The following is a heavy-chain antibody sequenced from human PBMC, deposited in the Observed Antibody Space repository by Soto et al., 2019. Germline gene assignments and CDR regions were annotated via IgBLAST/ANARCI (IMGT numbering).Heavy chain of an antibody. CDR3: ARGYDILTGYYYYYGMDV. Sequence: ASVKVSCKASGYTFTGYYMHWVRQAPGQGLEWMGWINPNSGGTNYAQKFQGWVTMTRDTSISTAYMELSRLRSDDTAVYYCARGYDILTGYYYYYGMDVWGQGTTVTV. CDR1: GYTFTGYY. CDR2: INPNSGGT. V-gene: IGHV1-2*04. D-gene: IGHD3-9*01. J-gene: IGHJ6*02.